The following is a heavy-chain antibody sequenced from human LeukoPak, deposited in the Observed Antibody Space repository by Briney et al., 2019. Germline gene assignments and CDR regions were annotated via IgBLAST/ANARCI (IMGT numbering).Heavy chain of an antibody. CDR1: GFTFSSHW. D-gene: IGHD5-12*01. CDR3: AREAGYGWFDP. Sequence: GGSLRLSCAASGFTFSSHWMSWVRQAPGKGLEWVANIKQVGSEKYYVDSVKGRFTISRDNAKNSLYLQMNSLRAEDTAVYYCAREAGYGWFDPWGQGTLVTVSS. V-gene: IGHV3-7*01. CDR2: IKQVGSEK. J-gene: IGHJ5*02.